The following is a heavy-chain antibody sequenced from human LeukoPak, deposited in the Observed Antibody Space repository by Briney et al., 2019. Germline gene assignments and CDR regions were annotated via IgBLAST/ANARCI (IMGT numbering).Heavy chain of an antibody. V-gene: IGHV3-20*04. D-gene: IGHD3-22*01. CDR1: GFTFDDYG. Sequence: GGSLRLSCAASGFTFDDYGMSWVRQAPGKGLEWVSGINWNGGSTGYADSVKGRFTISRGNAKNSLYLQMNSLRAEDTALYYCAAGYDSSGYYHQTYYYYYMDVWGKGTTVTVSS. J-gene: IGHJ6*03. CDR3: AAGYDSSGYYHQTYYYYYMDV. CDR2: INWNGGST.